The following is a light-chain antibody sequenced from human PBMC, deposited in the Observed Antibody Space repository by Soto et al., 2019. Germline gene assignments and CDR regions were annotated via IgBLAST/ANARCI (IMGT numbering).Light chain of an antibody. CDR2: AAS. Sequence: DIQMTQSPFSLSAYVGDRVTITCRASQSISNYLNWYQQRPGKAPKLLIYAASNLQSGVPSRFSGSGSGTDFTLTVSSLQPEDVATYYCQQSYSAPRTFGQGTKLEIK. J-gene: IGKJ2*01. V-gene: IGKV1-39*01. CDR3: QQSYSAPRT. CDR1: QSISNY.